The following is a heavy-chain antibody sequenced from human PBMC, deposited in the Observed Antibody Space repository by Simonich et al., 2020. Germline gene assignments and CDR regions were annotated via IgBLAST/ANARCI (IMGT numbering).Heavy chain of an antibody. CDR3: ASRGYYNFWSGYEYFQH. J-gene: IGHJ1*01. CDR1: GGAFSGYY. CDR2: IHHSGST. V-gene: IGHV4-34*01. Sequence: QVQLQQWGAGLLKPSETLSLTCAVYGGAFSGYYWSWIRQPPGKGREWMGEIHHSGSTNSHPALQSRGTLSIDTSKNQFSMTLSSVTAADTAVYYCASRGYYNFWSGYEYFQHWGQGTLVTVSS. D-gene: IGHD3-3*01.